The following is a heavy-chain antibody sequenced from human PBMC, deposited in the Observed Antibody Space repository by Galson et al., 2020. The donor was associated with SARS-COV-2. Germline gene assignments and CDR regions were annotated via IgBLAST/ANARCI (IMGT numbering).Heavy chain of an antibody. D-gene: IGHD4-4*01. J-gene: IGHJ5*02. Sequence: ASVKDSCKVSGYPLTDLSMHWVRQAPGKGLEWMGGFDPEDGETIYAQKFQGRVTMTEDTSTDTAYMELSSLRSEDTAVYYCATTTVTTDPDWFDPWGQGTLVTVSS. V-gene: IGHV1-24*01. CDR3: ATTTVTTDPDWFDP. CDR1: GYPLTDLS. CDR2: FDPEDGET.